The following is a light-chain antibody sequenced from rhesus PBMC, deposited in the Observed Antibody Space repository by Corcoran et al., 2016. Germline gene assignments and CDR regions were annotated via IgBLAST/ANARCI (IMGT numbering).Light chain of an antibody. V-gene: IGKV1-22*01. Sequence: DIQMTQSPSSLSASVGDTVTITCRASQGISSWLAWYQQKPGKAPKLLIYKASSLQSGFPSRFRGSGSVTDFTLTISSLQSEGIATYYCQQYSSRPLTLSGGTKVELK. J-gene: IGKJ4*01. CDR3: QQYSSRPLT. CDR2: KAS. CDR1: QGISSW.